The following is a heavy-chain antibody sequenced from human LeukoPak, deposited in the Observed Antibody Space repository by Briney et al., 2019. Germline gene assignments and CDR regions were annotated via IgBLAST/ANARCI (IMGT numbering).Heavy chain of an antibody. J-gene: IGHJ4*02. CDR3: ARHEGGYYYGSGIVDY. Sequence: GESLQISCKGSGYSFTSYWIGWVRQMPGKGLEWMGIIYPGDSDTRYSPSFQGQVTISADKSISTAYLQWSSLKASDTAMYYCARHEGGYYYGSGIVDYWGQGTLVTVSS. CDR2: IYPGDSDT. V-gene: IGHV5-51*01. D-gene: IGHD3-10*01. CDR1: GYSFTSYW.